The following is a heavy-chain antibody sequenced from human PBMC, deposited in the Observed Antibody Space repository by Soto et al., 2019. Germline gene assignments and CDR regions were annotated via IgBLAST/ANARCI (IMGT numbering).Heavy chain of an antibody. CDR1: GFTFSNSV. CDR3: ARDHRGYTYGPFDF. V-gene: IGHV3-30*04. D-gene: IGHD5-18*01. CDR2: ISHDGRNE. J-gene: IGHJ4*02. Sequence: GGSLRLSCVASGFTFSNSVMHWFRQAPGKGLEWVALISHDGRNEYYADSVKGRFTVSRDNFKNTLYLQMNSLGSEDTALYYCARDHRGYTYGPFDFWGQGILVTVSS.